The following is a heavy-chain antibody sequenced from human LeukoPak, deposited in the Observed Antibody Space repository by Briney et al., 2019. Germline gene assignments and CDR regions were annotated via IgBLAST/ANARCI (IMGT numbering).Heavy chain of an antibody. V-gene: IGHV3-33*01. Sequence: PGRSLRLSCAASGFTFKNCGMHWVRQAPGKGLEWVAVIWYDGSNKYYADSVKGRFTISRDNSKNTLYLQMDSLRAEDTAVYYCARDLYYYDSSGYYDYWGQGTLVTVSS. CDR2: IWYDGSNK. CDR3: ARDLYYYDSSGYYDY. J-gene: IGHJ4*02. CDR1: GFTFKNCG. D-gene: IGHD3-22*01.